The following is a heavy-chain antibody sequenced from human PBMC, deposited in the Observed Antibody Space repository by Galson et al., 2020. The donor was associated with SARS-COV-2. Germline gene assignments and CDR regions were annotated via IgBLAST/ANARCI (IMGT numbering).Heavy chain of an antibody. CDR2: IYHSGST. V-gene: IGHV4-4*02. Sequence: SEPLSLTRAVSDSYIRSSNWWSQLRQPPGKGLQWIGGIYHSGSTNYNPSLRSRVTITVDTYNNQFPLKLSSVTASDTAVYYCAGGGYYFDYWGQGTLVTVSS. CDR1: DSYIRSSNW. J-gene: IGHJ4*02. CDR3: AGGGYYFDY.